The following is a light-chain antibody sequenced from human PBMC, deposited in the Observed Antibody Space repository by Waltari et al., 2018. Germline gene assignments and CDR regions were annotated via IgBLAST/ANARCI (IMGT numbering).Light chain of an antibody. V-gene: IGKV3-11*01. CDR2: DAS. J-gene: IGKJ2*01. CDR1: QNVNSF. Sequence: SCRASQNVNSFLAWYQQKRGQAPRLLIYDASKRATGIPDRISCSGSGTDFTLTISSLEPEDFAIYYCQQRGNLPETFGRGTRVEMK. CDR3: QQRGNLPET.